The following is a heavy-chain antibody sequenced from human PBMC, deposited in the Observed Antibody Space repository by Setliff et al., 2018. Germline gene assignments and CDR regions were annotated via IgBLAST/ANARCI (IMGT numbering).Heavy chain of an antibody. V-gene: IGHV3-74*01. J-gene: IGHJ4*02. Sequence: PGGSLRLSCTASGLTLSTYWMHWVRQAPGKGLVWVSRISNDGSSIVYADSVKGRFTISRDNAKNSLYLQMNSLRAEDTAVYYCARLRKDYGDYYYFDYWGQGTLVTVSS. D-gene: IGHD4-17*01. CDR3: ARLRKDYGDYYYFDY. CDR1: GLTLSTYW. CDR2: ISNDGSSI.